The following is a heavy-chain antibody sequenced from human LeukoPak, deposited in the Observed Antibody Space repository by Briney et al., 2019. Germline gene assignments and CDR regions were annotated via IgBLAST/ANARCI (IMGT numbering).Heavy chain of an antibody. D-gene: IGHD6-19*01. Sequence: PGGSLRLSCAASDFTFSSHWMYWVRQAPGKGLVWVARLSGDGGTTRHADSVKGRFTISRDNSKNTLYLQMNSLRAEDTAVYYCARDLGVKWLAPFDYWGQGTLVTVSS. V-gene: IGHV3-74*01. J-gene: IGHJ4*02. CDR3: ARDLGVKWLAPFDY. CDR2: LSGDGGTT. CDR1: DFTFSSHW.